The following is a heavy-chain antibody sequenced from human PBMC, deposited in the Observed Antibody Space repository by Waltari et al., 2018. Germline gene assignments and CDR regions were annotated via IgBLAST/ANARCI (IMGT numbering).Heavy chain of an antibody. Sequence: EVHLVESGGGLIQPGGSLRLSCGASGFTVISNYMTWVRQAPGKGLEWVSVIYSAGSTYYADSVKGRFTISRDNSNNTVYLQMSGLRAADTAVYYCARTIAVASTWYFDLWGRGTLVTVSS. V-gene: IGHV3-53*01. CDR3: ARTIAVASTWYFDL. D-gene: IGHD6-19*01. J-gene: IGHJ2*01. CDR1: GFTVISNY. CDR2: IYSAGST.